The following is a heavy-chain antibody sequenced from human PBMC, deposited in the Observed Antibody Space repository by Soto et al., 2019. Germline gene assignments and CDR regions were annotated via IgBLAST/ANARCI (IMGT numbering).Heavy chain of an antibody. Sequence: SETLSLTCVISGDSVSIDSGAWNWIRQSPSRGLEWLGRTYYRSKWYNDYAVSVKSRITINPDTSKNQFSLQLNSVTPEDTAVYYCAREYSSADLWAFDIWGQGTMVT. J-gene: IGHJ3*02. CDR2: TYYRSKWYN. V-gene: IGHV6-1*01. CDR3: AREYSSADLWAFDI. CDR1: GDSVSIDSGA. D-gene: IGHD6-19*01.